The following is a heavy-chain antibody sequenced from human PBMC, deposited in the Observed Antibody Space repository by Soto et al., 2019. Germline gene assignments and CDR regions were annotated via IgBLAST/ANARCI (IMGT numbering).Heavy chain of an antibody. CDR1: CGSISSGGYY. V-gene: IGHV4-31*03. D-gene: IGHD2-2*02. Sequence: PSETLSLTCTVSCGSISSGGYYWSWIRQHPGKGLEWIGYIYYSGSTYYNPSLKSRVTISVDTSKNQFSLKLSSVTAADTAVYYCARIVVPAAIVYYYYGMDVWGQGTTVTVSS. CDR2: IYYSGST. J-gene: IGHJ6*02. CDR3: ARIVVPAAIVYYYYGMDV.